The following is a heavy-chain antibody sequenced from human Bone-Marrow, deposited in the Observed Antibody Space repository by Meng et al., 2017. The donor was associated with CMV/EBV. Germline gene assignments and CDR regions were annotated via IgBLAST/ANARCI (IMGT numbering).Heavy chain of an antibody. CDR1: GSSLTTYS. CDR2: IRASGDSK. J-gene: IGHJ4*02. V-gene: IGHV3-23*01. D-gene: IGHD3-3*01. CDR3: ATLEWFLPTPGY. Sequence: AAPGSSLTTYSISWVRQAPGKGLEWVSAIRASGDSKHYADSVKGRRTLSRDNSKNTVHLQMSSLRAEDTAVYYCATLEWFLPTPGYWGQGTLVTVSS.